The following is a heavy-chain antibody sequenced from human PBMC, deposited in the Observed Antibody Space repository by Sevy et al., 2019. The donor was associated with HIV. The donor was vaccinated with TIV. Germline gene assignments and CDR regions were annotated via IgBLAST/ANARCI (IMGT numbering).Heavy chain of an antibody. V-gene: IGHV1-3*01. D-gene: IGHD2-2*01. CDR2: INPGNGNT. CDR1: GYTFTSYA. J-gene: IGHJ4*02. Sequence: ASVKVSCKASGYTFTSYAIHWVRQAPGQRLEWMGWINPGNGNTKYSQKFQGRVTITRDTSASTTYMELSSLRSEDTAVYYCTRSVIPTAIFDYWGRGTLVPVSS. CDR3: TRSVIPTAIFDY.